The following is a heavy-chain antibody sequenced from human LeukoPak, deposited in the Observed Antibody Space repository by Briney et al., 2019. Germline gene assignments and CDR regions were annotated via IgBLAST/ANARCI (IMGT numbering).Heavy chain of an antibody. D-gene: IGHD3-22*01. CDR2: IYHSGST. Sequence: SETLSLTCAVSGGSISSGGYSWSWIRQPPGKGLEWIGYIYHSGSTYYNPSLKSRVTLSVDRSKNQFSLKLSSVTAADTAVYYCANYYYDSRYFDYWGQGTLVTVSS. CDR1: GGSISSGGYS. CDR3: ANYYYDSRYFDY. J-gene: IGHJ4*02. V-gene: IGHV4-30-2*01.